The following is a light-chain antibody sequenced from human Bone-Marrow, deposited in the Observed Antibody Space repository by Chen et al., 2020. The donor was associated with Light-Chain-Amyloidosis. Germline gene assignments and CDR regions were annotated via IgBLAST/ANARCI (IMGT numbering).Light chain of an antibody. CDR2: EDD. CDR1: SGSIATNY. V-gene: IGLV6-57*01. J-gene: IGLJ3*02. CDR3: QSYQGSSQRV. Sequence: NFMLTQPHSVSESPGKTVIISCTRSSGSIATNYVQWYQQRPGSSPTTVISEDDQRPSGVPDPFSGSIDRSSNSASLTISGLQAEDEADYCCQSYQGSSQRVFGGGTKLTVL.